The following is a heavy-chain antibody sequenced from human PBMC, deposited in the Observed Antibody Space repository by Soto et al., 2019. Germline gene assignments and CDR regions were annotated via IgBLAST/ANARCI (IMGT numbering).Heavy chain of an antibody. CDR3: ARHRLAMAAYHFDS. CDR1: GYTFTSYG. J-gene: IGHJ4*02. Sequence: QVQLVQSGAVVKKPGASVKVSCTGSGYTFTSYGISWVRQASGQGLEWMGLISAINGTTNYAQKDQGRVTLTTDTSTSTGYMELRSLRSDGTAVYYCARHRLAMAAYHFDSWGQGTLVTVST. CDR2: ISAINGTT. V-gene: IGHV1-18*01. D-gene: IGHD6-19*01.